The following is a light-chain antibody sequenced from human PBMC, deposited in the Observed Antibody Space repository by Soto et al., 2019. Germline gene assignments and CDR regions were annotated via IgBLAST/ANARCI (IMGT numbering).Light chain of an antibody. Sequence: EIVLTQSPATLSVSPFERASLSFISSQSVSSNLAWYQQKPGQAPRLLIYDASNRATGIPARFSGSGSGTDFTLTISSLEPEDFAVYYCQQRSNWPSITFGQGTRLEIK. CDR2: DAS. J-gene: IGKJ5*01. CDR3: QQRSNWPSIT. CDR1: QSVSSN. V-gene: IGKV3-11*01.